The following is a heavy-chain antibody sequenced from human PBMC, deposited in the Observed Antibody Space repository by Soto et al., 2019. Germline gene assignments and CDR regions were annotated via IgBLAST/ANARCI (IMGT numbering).Heavy chain of an antibody. CDR1: GFNFRSCW. J-gene: IGHJ6*03. CDR2: IKEDGSGQ. Sequence: EVQVVESGGGLVQPGGSLRLSCVASGFNFRSCWMSWARQAPGKGLEWVANIKEDGSGQYYMESVKGRFTIPRDNAKSSLYLQMNSLRAEDTAVYYCARYANMDVWGKGTTVTVSS. V-gene: IGHV3-7*01. CDR3: ARYANMDV.